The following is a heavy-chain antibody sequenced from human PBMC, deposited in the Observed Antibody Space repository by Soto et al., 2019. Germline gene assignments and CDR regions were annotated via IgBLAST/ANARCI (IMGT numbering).Heavy chain of an antibody. D-gene: IGHD2-15*01. V-gene: IGHV4-59*08. CDR1: GGPISIYY. CDR2: IYYSGST. CDR3: ARARGARYFDY. J-gene: IGHJ4*02. Sequence: PSDTLSLTCTVSGGPISIYYWSWIRQPPGKGLEWIGYIYYSGSTYYNPSLKSRVTISVDTSKNQFSLKLSSVTAADTAVYYCARARGARYFDYWGQGTLVTVS.